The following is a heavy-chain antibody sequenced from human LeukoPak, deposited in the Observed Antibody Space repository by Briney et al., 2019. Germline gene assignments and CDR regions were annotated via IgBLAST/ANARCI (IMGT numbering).Heavy chain of an antibody. CDR3: ARGYYSLGYFDY. Sequence: GGSLRLSCAASGFTFSSYGMHWVRQAPGKGLGWVAVISYDGSNKYYADSVKGRLTISRDNAKNSLFLQMNSLRDEDPAVYYCARGYYSLGYFDYWGQGALVTVSS. J-gene: IGHJ4*02. V-gene: IGHV3-30*03. CDR2: ISYDGSNK. CDR1: GFTFSSYG. D-gene: IGHD3-22*01.